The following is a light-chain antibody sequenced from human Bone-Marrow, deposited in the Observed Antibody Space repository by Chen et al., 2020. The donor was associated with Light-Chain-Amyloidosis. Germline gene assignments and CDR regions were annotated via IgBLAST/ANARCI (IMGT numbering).Light chain of an antibody. CDR3: QVWDRSSDRPV. J-gene: IGLJ3*02. CDR1: NIGSTC. CDR2: DDS. Sequence: SYVLTQPSSVSVAPGQTATIACVGNNIGSTCVHWYQQTPGQAPLLVVYDDSDRPSGIPERLSGSNAGNTATLTISRVEAGDEADYYCQVWDRSSDRPVFGGGTKLTVL. V-gene: IGLV3-21*02.